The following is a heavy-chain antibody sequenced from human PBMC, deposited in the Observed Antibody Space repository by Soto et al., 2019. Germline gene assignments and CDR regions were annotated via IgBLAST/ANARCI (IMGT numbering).Heavy chain of an antibody. CDR2: MNPHSGDT. J-gene: IGHJ4*02. CDR1: GYTFVNYE. Sequence: QVQLVQSGAEVKKPGASVKVSSKASGYTFVNYEINWVRQATGQGLEWLGWMNPHSGDTFYAQNFQGRVTMTRNTSITTAYMELNSLKSEDTAVYYCARQQAMDYWGQGTLVTVSS. V-gene: IGHV1-8*01. CDR3: ARQQAMDY.